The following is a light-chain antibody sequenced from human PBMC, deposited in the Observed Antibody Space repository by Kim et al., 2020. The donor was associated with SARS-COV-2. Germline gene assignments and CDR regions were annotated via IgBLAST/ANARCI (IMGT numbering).Light chain of an antibody. J-gene: IGLJ3*02. CDR3: ATWDDSLDVWM. V-gene: IGLV1-44*01. Sequence: GQGVTISCAGSSSNVGSNTVNWYQQVPGTAPQLLIDTNDRRPSGVSDRVSCSKSGTSASLAISALRSEDEADYYCATWDDSLDVWMFGGGTQLTVL. CDR2: TND. CDR1: SSNVGSNT.